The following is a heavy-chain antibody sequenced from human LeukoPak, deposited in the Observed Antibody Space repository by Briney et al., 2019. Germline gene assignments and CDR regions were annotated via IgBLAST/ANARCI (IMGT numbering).Heavy chain of an antibody. D-gene: IGHD3-10*01. CDR3: ASWVSGRPH. J-gene: IGHJ4*02. CDR1: GFTFSSYS. Sequence: PGGSPRLSCAASGFTFSSYSMNWVRQAPGKGLEWVSSISSSSSYIYYADSVKGRFTISRDNAKNSLYLQMNSLRAEDTAVYYCASWVSGRPHWGQGTLVTVSS. CDR2: ISSSSSYI. V-gene: IGHV3-21*01.